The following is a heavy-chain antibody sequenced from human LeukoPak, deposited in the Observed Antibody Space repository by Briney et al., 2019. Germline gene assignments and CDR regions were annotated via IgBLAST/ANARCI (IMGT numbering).Heavy chain of an antibody. CDR3: AKGSGRWYDSSGYPVDY. CDR1: GFTFDDYA. J-gene: IGHJ4*02. D-gene: IGHD3-22*01. CDR2: ISWNSGSI. Sequence: GGSLRLSCAASGFTFDDYAMHWVRQAPGKGLEWVSGISWNSGSIGYADSVKGRFTISRDNAKNSLYLQMNSLRAEDMALYYCAKGSGRWYDSSGYPVDYWGQGTLVTVSS. V-gene: IGHV3-9*03.